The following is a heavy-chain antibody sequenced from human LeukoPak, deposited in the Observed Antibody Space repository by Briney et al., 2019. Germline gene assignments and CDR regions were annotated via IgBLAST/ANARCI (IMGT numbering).Heavy chain of an antibody. CDR2: INHSGST. D-gene: IGHD3-3*01. Sequence: SETLSLTCAVYGGSFSGYYWSWIRQPPGKGLEWIGEINHSGSTNYNPSLRSRVTIGVDPSKNQLSLIVNSLTAADTAVYYCARQPINYDSWFDPWGQGTLVTVSS. J-gene: IGHJ5*02. CDR3: ARQPINYDSWFDP. V-gene: IGHV4-34*01. CDR1: GGSFSGYY.